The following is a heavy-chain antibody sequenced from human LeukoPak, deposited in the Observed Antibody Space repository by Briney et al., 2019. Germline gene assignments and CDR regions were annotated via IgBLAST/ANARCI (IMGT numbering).Heavy chain of an antibody. CDR2: INPNSGGT. CDR3: ARVDDSSGYYPDDAFDI. CDR1: GYTFTGYY. V-gene: IGHV1-2*02. Sequence: ASVKVSCKASGYTFTGYYMHWVRQAPGQGLEWMGWINPNSGGTNYAQKFQGRVTMTRDTSISTAYMELSRLRSDDTAVYYCARVDDSSGYYPDDAFDIWGQGTMVTVSS. D-gene: IGHD3-22*01. J-gene: IGHJ3*02.